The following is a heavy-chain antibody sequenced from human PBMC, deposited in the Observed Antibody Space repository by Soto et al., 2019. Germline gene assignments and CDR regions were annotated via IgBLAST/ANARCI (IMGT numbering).Heavy chain of an antibody. CDR3: ARDFGLGGPEVSGFAP. V-gene: IGHV1-69*12. D-gene: IGHD3-16*01. Sequence: QVQLVQSGAEVKKPGSSVKVSCKASGGTFSSYAISWVRQAPGQGLEWMGGIIPIFGTANYAQKFQGRVTIPADDSTSTAYRELSSLRSEDTAVYYCARDFGLGGPEVSGFAPWGQGTLVTVSS. J-gene: IGHJ5*02. CDR2: IIPIFGTA. CDR1: GGTFSSYA.